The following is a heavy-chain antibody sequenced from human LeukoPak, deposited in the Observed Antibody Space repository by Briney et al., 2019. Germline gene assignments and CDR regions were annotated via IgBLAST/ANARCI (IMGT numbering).Heavy chain of an antibody. CDR1: GFTFSSYA. D-gene: IGHD1-26*01. CDR3: ARDQVGEIGGSAYGWFDP. CDR2: ISYDGSNK. Sequence: PGGSLRLSCAASGFTFSSYAMHWVRQAPGKGLEWVAVISYDGSNKYYADSVKGRFTISRDNSKNTLYLQMNSLRAEDTAVYYCARDQVGEIGGSAYGWFDPWGQGTLVSVSS. J-gene: IGHJ5*02. V-gene: IGHV3-30-3*01.